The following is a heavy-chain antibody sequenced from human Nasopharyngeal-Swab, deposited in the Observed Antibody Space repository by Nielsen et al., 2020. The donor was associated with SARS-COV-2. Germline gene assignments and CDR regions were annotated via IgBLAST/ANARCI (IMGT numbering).Heavy chain of an antibody. V-gene: IGHV7-4-1*02. CDR3: ARAGSSWAIYYFDY. D-gene: IGHD6-13*01. Sequence: ASVKVSCKASGYTFTSYAMNWVRQAPGQGLEWMGWINTNTGNPTYAQGFTGRFVLSLDTSVSTAYLQISSLKAEDTAVYYCARAGSSWAIYYFDYWGQGTLVTVSS. J-gene: IGHJ4*02. CDR2: INTNTGNP. CDR1: GYTFTSYA.